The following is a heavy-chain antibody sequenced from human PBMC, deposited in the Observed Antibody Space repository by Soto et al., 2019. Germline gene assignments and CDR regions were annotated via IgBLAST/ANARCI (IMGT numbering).Heavy chain of an antibody. CDR3: AGDLQMATIRGGDY. V-gene: IGHV3-21*06. CDR1: GFTFSTYS. D-gene: IGHD5-12*01. CDR2: ISSSTTHI. J-gene: IGHJ4*02. Sequence: GSLRLSCKASGFTFSTYSMNWVRQAPGRGLEWVSSISSSTTHILYADSVKGRFTISRDNGKNSLYLQMNSLRAEDTAVYYCAGDLQMATIRGGDYWGQGTQVTVSS.